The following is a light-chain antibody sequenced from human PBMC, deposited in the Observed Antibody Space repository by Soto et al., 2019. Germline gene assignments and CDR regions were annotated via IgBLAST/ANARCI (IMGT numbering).Light chain of an antibody. Sequence: QSMLTQPASVSGSPGQSITISCTGTSSDVGGYNSVSWYQHHPGKAPKLMIYEVSNRPSGVSDRFSGSKSGNTASLTISGLQAEDEADYYCSSYTTNTGLEYVFGTGTKVTVL. V-gene: IGLV2-14*01. J-gene: IGLJ1*01. CDR2: EVS. CDR1: SSDVGGYNS. CDR3: SSYTTNTGLEYV.